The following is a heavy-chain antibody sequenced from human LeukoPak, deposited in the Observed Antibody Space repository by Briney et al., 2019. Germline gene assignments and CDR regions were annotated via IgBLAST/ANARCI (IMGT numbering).Heavy chain of an antibody. Sequence: SETLSLTCTVSGGSISSDTYYWGWIRQPPGKGLEWIGSGSTYYNPSLKSRVTISVDTSNNLFSLKLTSVTAAGTAVYYCARAGGSGWIVYWGQGTLVTVSS. V-gene: IGHV4-39*07. CDR2: GST. CDR1: GGSISSDTYY. J-gene: IGHJ4*02. CDR3: ARAGGSGWIVY. D-gene: IGHD6-19*01.